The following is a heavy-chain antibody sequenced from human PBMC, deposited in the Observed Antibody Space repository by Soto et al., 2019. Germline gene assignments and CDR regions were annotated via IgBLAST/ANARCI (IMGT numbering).Heavy chain of an antibody. CDR2: ISYDGSNK. J-gene: IGHJ6*02. Sequence: GGSLRLSCAASGFTFSSYGMHWVRQAPGKGLEWVAVISYDGSNKYYADSVKGRFTISRDNSKNTLYLQMNSLRAEDTAVYYCAKRYCSSTSCRTHYYYYGMDVWGQGTTVTVSS. CDR1: GFTFSSYG. CDR3: AKRYCSSTSCRTHYYYYGMDV. D-gene: IGHD2-2*01. V-gene: IGHV3-30*18.